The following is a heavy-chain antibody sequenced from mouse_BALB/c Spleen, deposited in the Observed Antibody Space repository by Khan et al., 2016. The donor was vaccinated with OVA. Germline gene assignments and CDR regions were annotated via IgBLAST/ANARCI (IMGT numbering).Heavy chain of an antibody. V-gene: IGHV1S137*01. Sequence: QVQLQQSGAELVRPGVSVKISCKGSGYIFTDFSMHWVKRSHAKSLEWIGVISTHYGDSIYNQNFKGKATLTVDRSSSAAYMELARLTSEDSATYCCARGRGHYRFAYWGQGTLVTVSA. CDR3: ARGRGHYRFAY. CDR2: ISTHYGDS. J-gene: IGHJ3*01. CDR1: GYIFTDFS. D-gene: IGHD2-1*01.